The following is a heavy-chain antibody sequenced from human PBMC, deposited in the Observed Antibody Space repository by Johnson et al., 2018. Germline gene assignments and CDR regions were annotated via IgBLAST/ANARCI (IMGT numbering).Heavy chain of an antibody. Sequence: QVQLQESGPGLVKPSETLSLTCTVSGGSISSYYWSWIRQPPGKGLEWIGYIYYSGSTNYNPSLKSRVTISVDTSKNQFSLKLSSVTAADTAVYYCARERPGHSYGYEASLGNYYYYGMDVWGQGTTVTVSS. CDR3: ARERPGHSYGYEASLGNYYYYGMDV. CDR2: IYYSGST. D-gene: IGHD5-18*01. CDR1: GGSISSYY. J-gene: IGHJ6*02. V-gene: IGHV4-59*01.